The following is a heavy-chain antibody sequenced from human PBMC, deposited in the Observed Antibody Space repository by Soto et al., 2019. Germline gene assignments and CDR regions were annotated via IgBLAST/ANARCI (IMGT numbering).Heavy chain of an antibody. J-gene: IGHJ4*02. D-gene: IGHD3-9*01. CDR2: ISAYNGNT. V-gene: IGHV1-18*01. Sequence: ASVTVACKASGSTFTRYGISWVRQAPGQGLEWMGWISAYNGNTNYAQKLQGRVTMTTDTSTSTAYMELRSLRSDDTAVYYCARDRNDILTGPLDYWGQGTLVTVSS. CDR3: ARDRNDILTGPLDY. CDR1: GSTFTRYG.